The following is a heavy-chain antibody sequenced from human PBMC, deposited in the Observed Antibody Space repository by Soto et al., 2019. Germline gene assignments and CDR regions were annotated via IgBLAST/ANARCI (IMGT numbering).Heavy chain of an antibody. CDR2: IYYSGST. CDR1: GGSVSSGSYY. D-gene: IGHD3-10*01. Sequence: SETLSLTCTVSGGSVSSGSYYWSWIRQPPGKGLEWIGYIYYSGSTNYNPSLKSRATISVDTSKNQFSLKLSSVTAADTAVYYCASVRVLWFGRGTKWFDPWGQGTLVTVSS. CDR3: ASVRVLWFGRGTKWFDP. J-gene: IGHJ5*02. V-gene: IGHV4-61*01.